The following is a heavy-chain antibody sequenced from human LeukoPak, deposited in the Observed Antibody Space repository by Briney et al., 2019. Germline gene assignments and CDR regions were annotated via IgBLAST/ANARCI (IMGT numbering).Heavy chain of an antibody. CDR1: GGTVSRYA. J-gene: IGHJ4*02. V-gene: IGHV1-69*06. CDR3: ASYGPGYFDY. D-gene: IGHD3-10*01. Sequence: ASVKVSCKASGGTVSRYAISWVRQAPGQGLEWMGGIIPIFGTANYAQKFQGRVTITADKSTSTAYMELSSLRSEDTAVYYCASYGPGYFDYWGQGTLVTVSS. CDR2: IIPIFGTA.